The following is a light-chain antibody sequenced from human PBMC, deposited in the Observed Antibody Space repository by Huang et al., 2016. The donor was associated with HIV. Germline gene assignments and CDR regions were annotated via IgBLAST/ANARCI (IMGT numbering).Light chain of an antibody. CDR1: QSISSSF. J-gene: IGKJ2*01. CDR2: SAS. V-gene: IGKV3-20*01. Sequence: IVLTKSPGTLSLSPGARATLSCRASQSISSSFLAWFQQKPGQSPRLLIYSASSRAAGIPDRFGGSGSGTDFTLTINRLEPEDSAVYYCHQYGSSPPNTFGQGTKLEIK. CDR3: HQYGSSPPNT.